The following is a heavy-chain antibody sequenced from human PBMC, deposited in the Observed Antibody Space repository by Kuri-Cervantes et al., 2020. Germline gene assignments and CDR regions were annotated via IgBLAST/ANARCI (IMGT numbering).Heavy chain of an antibody. CDR2: IYSGGST. CDR1: GFTVSSNY. CDR3: AKDILGFTIFGVGTYGMDV. J-gene: IGHJ6*02. V-gene: IGHV3-53*05. Sequence: GGSLRLSCAASGFTVSSNYMSWVRQAPGKGLEWVSVIYSGGSTYYADSVKGRFTISRDNSKNSLYLQMNSLRTEDTALYYCAKDILGFTIFGVGTYGMDVWGQGTTVTVSS. D-gene: IGHD3-3*01.